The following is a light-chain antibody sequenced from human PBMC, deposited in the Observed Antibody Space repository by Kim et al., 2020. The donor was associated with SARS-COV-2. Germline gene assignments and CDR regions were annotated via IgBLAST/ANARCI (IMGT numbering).Light chain of an antibody. CDR2: EVS. CDR1: SSDGGGYNY. J-gene: IGLJ2*01. V-gene: IGLV2-8*01. Sequence: GQSVTISCTGTSSDGGGYNYVSWYQQHPGEAPKLMIYEVSKRPSGVPDRFSGSKSGNTASLTVSGLQAEDEADYYCSSYAGSNNLVFGGGTQLTVL. CDR3: SSYAGSNNLV.